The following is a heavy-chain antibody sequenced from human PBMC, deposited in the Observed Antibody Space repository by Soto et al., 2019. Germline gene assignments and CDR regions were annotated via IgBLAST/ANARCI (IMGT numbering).Heavy chain of an antibody. D-gene: IGHD3-22*01. CDR1: GGTFSSYA. CDR2: IIPIFGTA. CDR3: ARAPLYYYDSSGYFLPDAFDI. Sequence: EASVKVSCKASGGTFSSYAISWVRQAPGQGLEWMGGIIPIFGTANYAQKFQGRVTITADESTSTAYMELSSLRSEDTAVYYCARAPLYYYDSSGYFLPDAFDIWGQGTMVTVSS. J-gene: IGHJ3*02. V-gene: IGHV1-69*13.